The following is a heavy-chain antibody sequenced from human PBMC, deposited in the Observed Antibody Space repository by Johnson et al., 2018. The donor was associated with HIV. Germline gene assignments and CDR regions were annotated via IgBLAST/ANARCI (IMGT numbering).Heavy chain of an antibody. CDR1: GFTFSSYW. J-gene: IGHJ3*02. CDR2: IKQDGSEK. V-gene: IGHV3-7*01. Sequence: VQLVESGGGVVQPAGSLRVSCAASGFTFSSYWMSWVRQAPGKGLEWVANIKQDGSEKYYVDSVKGRFTISRDNAKNSLYLQMNSLRAEDTAVYYCASSIRNDAFDIWGQGTMVTVSS. CDR3: ASSIRNDAFDI.